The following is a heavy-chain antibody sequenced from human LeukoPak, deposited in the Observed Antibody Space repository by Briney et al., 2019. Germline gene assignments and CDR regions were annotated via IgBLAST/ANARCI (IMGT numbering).Heavy chain of an antibody. J-gene: IGHJ4*02. CDR1: GFTFSSYG. Sequence: GGSLRLSCAASGFTFSSYGMHWVRQAPGKGLEWVAVIWHDGSNKYYADSVKGRFTISRDNSKNTLYLQMNSQRAEDTAVYYCAKDLESWGQGTLVTVSS. CDR2: IWHDGSNK. CDR3: AKDLES. V-gene: IGHV3-33*06.